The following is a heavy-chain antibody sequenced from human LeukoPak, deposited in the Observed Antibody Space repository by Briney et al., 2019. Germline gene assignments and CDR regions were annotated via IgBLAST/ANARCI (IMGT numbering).Heavy chain of an antibody. V-gene: IGHV3-33*01. CDR2: IWYDGSNK. Sequence: GRSLRLSCAASGFTFRSYGRHWVRQAPGKGLEGMAVIWYDGSNKYYADSVKGRFTISRDNSTTTLYLQMNSLRAEDTAVYYCARDYYSRMDYWGQGTLVTVSS. CDR1: GFTFRSYG. J-gene: IGHJ4*02. D-gene: IGHD3-22*01. CDR3: ARDYYSRMDY.